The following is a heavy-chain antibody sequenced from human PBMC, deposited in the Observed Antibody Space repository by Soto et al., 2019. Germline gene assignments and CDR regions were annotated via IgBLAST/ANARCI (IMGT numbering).Heavy chain of an antibody. CDR3: AKNGGHDYYFYMDV. D-gene: IGHD3-10*01. J-gene: IGHJ6*03. CDR1: GFTFDNNA. V-gene: IGHV3-23*01. CDR2: ISGGGLST. Sequence: GGSLRLSCAASGFTFDNNAMSWVRQAPGKGLEWVSGISGGGLSTYYADSVKGRFTISRDNSEKTLYLQMHSLRAEDTAFYYCAKNGGHDYYFYMDVWGKGTTVTVSS.